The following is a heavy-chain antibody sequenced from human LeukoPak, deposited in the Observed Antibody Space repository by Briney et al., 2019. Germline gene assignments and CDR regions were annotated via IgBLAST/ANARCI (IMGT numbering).Heavy chain of an antibody. J-gene: IGHJ4*02. CDR3: AREGAHCSGRSCLKAY. CDR2: IKKDGSEK. D-gene: IGHD2-15*01. Sequence: GGSLRLSCAASGFTSSTYWMSWVRQAPGKGLEWVANIKKDGSEKYYMDSVKGRFTISRDNAENSLYLQMNSLRAEDTAVYYCAREGAHCSGRSCLKAYWGQGTQVAVSS. V-gene: IGHV3-7*03. CDR1: GFTSSTYW.